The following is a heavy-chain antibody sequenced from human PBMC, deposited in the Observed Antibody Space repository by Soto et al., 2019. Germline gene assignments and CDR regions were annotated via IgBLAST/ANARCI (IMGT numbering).Heavy chain of an antibody. V-gene: IGHV4-59*01. CDR2: IYYSGST. J-gene: IGHJ5*02. D-gene: IGHD6-13*01. CDR3: ARGELYSSRGGNWFDP. Sequence: PSETLSLTCTVSGGSISSYYWSWIRQPPGKGLEWIGYIYYSGSTNYNPSLKSRVTISVDTSKNQFSLKLSSVTAADTAVYYCARGELYSSRGGNWFDPWGQGTLVTVSS. CDR1: GGSISSYY.